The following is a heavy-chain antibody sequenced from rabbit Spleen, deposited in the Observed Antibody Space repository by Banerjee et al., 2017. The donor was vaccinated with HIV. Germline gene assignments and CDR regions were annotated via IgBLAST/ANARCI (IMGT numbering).Heavy chain of an antibody. Sequence: QSLEESGGDLVKPGASLTLTCKASGVSFSGSSYMCWVRQAPGKGLEWIACIDAGSSGFTYFATWAKGRFTISKTSSTTVTLQMTRLTAADTATYFCARDTASSFSSYGMDLWGQGTLVTVS. J-gene: IGHJ6*01. CDR1: GVSFSGSSY. D-gene: IGHD8-1*01. V-gene: IGHV1S40*01. CDR2: IDAGSSGFT. CDR3: ARDTASSFSSYGMDL.